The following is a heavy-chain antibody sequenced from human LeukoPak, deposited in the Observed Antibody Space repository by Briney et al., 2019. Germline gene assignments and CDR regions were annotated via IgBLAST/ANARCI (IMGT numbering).Heavy chain of an antibody. J-gene: IGHJ4*02. V-gene: IGHV3-23*01. CDR1: GFTFSSNA. D-gene: IGHD1-26*01. CDR3: AKGGMYSGSYFGGDFDY. Sequence: PGGSLRLSCAASGFTFSSNAMSWVRQAPGKGLEWVSAISGSGGSTYYADSVKGRFTISRDNSKNTLYLQMNSLRAEDTAVYYCAKGGMYSGSYFGGDFDYWGQGTLVTVSS. CDR2: ISGSGGST.